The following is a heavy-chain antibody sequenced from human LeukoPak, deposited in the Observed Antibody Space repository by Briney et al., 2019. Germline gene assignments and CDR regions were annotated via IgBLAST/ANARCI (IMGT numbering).Heavy chain of an antibody. CDR3: AREKSSSWLLPGPDY. CDR2: IYYSGST. V-gene: IGHV4-39*07. CDR1: GGSISSSSYY. J-gene: IGHJ4*02. Sequence: SETLSLTCTVSGGSISSSSYYWGRIRQPPGKGLEWIGSIYYSGSTYYNPSLKSRVTISVDTSKNQFSLKLSSVTAADTAVYYCAREKSSSWLLPGPDYWGQGTLVTVSS. D-gene: IGHD6-13*01.